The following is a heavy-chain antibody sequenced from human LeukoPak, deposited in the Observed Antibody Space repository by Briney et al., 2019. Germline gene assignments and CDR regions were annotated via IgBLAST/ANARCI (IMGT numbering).Heavy chain of an antibody. Sequence: ASVNVSCKASVYTLTSYDINWVRQATGQGLEWMGWMNANSGNTGSAQKFQGRLTMTRNTSISTAYMELSSLRSEDTAVYYCARRSQAGGTGIGYWGQGTLVTVSS. D-gene: IGHD6-19*01. J-gene: IGHJ4*02. V-gene: IGHV1-8*01. CDR1: VYTLTSYD. CDR2: MNANSGNT. CDR3: ARRSQAGGTGIGY.